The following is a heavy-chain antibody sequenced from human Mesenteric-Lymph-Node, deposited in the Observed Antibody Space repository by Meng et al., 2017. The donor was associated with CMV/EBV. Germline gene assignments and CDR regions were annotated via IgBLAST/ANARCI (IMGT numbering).Heavy chain of an antibody. CDR3: TTGPKYCSSTSCYGDY. V-gene: IGHV3-15*01. CDR2: IKSKTDGGTT. J-gene: IGHJ4*02. D-gene: IGHD2-2*01. CDR1: GFTFSNAW. Sequence: GESLKISCAASGFTFSNAWMSWVRQAPGKGLEWVGRIKSKTDGGTTDYAAPVKGRFTISRDDSKNTLYLQMNSLKTEDTAVYYCTTGPKYCSSTSCYGDYWGQGTLVTVSS.